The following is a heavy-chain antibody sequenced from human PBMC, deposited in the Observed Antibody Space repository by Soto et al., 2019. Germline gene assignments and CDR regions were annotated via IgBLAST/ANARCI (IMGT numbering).Heavy chain of an antibody. CDR1: GGSFSGYY. CDR3: ATVDDFDY. D-gene: IGHD5-12*01. CDR2: INHSGST. J-gene: IGHJ4*02. V-gene: IGHV4-34*01. Sequence: AETLSLTCAVYGGSFSGYYWSWIRQPPGKGLEWIGEINHSGSTNYNPSLKSRVTISVDTSKNQFSLKLSSVTAADTAVYYCATVDDFDYWGQGTLVTVSS.